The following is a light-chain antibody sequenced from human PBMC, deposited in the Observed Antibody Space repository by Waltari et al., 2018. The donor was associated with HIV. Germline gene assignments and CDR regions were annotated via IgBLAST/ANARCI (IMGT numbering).Light chain of an antibody. CDR1: TSDVGTYNL. CDR3: CSYAGSNSLV. CDR2: EVS. Sequence: QSALTQPAYVSGSPGQSITISCTGTTSDVGTYNLLHWYQQNPGKAPKFIIYEVSKRPSGVSNRFTASKSGNTASLTISGLQAEDEADYYCCSYAGSNSLVFGGGTKLTVL. J-gene: IGLJ2*01. V-gene: IGLV2-23*02.